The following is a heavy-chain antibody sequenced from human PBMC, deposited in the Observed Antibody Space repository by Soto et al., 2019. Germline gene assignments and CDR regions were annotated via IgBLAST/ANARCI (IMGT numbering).Heavy chain of an antibody. V-gene: IGHV3-30*03. CDR1: GFNFSAYG. Sequence: GSLRLSCEVSGFNFSAYGMNWVRQAPGKGLEWVAFISYDGSLEHHAASVKGRFTISRDNSRNTLYLQMSSLTEGDSGVYYCARDRRTSSWKTNFWGHGTLVTVPS. J-gene: IGHJ4*01. CDR2: ISYDGSLE. D-gene: IGHD1-1*01. CDR3: ARDRRTSSWKTNF.